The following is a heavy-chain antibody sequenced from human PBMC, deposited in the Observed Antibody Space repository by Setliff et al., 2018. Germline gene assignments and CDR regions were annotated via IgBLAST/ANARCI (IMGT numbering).Heavy chain of an antibody. V-gene: IGHV4-34*01. CDR3: ARGRNIAARLLDS. Sequence: SETLSLTCAVSGHSISSGYYWTWIRQSPEKGLEWIGEINHRGSTTYNPSLKSRVTISVDTSKDQFSLKVISMTAADTAVYYCARGRNIAARLLDSWGQGTLVTVSS. CDR1: GHSISSGYY. J-gene: IGHJ4*02. D-gene: IGHD6-6*01. CDR2: INHRGST.